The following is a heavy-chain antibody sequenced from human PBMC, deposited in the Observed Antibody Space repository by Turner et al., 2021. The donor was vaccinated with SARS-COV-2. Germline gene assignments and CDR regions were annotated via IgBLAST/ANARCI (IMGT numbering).Heavy chain of an antibody. CDR3: AREDLYDSSGYYYSGAFDI. CDR2: IWFDGNNK. CDR1: DFTFSSYG. Sequence: QVQLVEPGGGVVQPERSLNLSCAASDFTFSSYGMHWVRQAPGKGLEWVAVIWFDGNNKDYADAVKGRFTISRDNSKNTLYLQMNSLRAEDTAVYYCAREDLYDSSGYYYSGAFDIWGQGTMVTVSS. J-gene: IGHJ3*02. V-gene: IGHV3-33*01. D-gene: IGHD3-22*01.